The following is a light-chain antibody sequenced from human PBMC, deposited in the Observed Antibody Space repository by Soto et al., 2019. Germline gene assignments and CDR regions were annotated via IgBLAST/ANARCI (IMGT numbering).Light chain of an antibody. CDR3: LQNNSYPVT. CDR1: QGIRHD. V-gene: IGKV1-17*01. Sequence: DIQMTQSPSSLSASVGDRVTITCRASQGIRHDLGWYQQKPGKAPKRLIYTASSLQSGVPPRFSGSASGTKFTLTISSLQHEDFATYYCLQNNSYPVTFGQGTKVEIK. J-gene: IGKJ1*01. CDR2: TAS.